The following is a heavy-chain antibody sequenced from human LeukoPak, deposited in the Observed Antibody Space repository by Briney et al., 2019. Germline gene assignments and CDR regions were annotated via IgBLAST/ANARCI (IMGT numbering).Heavy chain of an antibody. J-gene: IGHJ4*02. CDR1: RFTFRDYY. CDR2: ISRIESNI. D-gene: IGHD1-14*01. CDR3: ARDGQRPDNN. V-gene: IGHV3-11*01. Sequence: SGGSLRLPCAASRFTFRDYYMRGIRHAPEEGLEWVSYISRIESNIYYGHTVKGRLTISRHNAKNSPYLQMNTQRAEDTAVYYCARDGQRPDNNWGQGTLVTVSS.